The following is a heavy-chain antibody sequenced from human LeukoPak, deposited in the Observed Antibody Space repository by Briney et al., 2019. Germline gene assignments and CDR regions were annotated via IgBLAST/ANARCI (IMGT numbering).Heavy chain of an antibody. CDR1: GFTFSSYG. CDR2: ISGGGGNT. V-gene: IGHV3-23*01. CDR3: AKDIVGAVLYYFDY. D-gene: IGHD1-26*01. J-gene: IGHJ4*02. Sequence: PGGTLRLSCAASGFTFSSYGMSWVRQAPGKGLEWVSAISGGGGNTYYADSVKGRFTISRDNSKNTLYLQMNSLRAEDTAVYYCAKDIVGAVLYYFDYWGQGTLVTVSS.